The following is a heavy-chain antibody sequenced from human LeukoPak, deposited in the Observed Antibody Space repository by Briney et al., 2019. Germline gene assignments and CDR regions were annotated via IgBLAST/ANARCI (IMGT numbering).Heavy chain of an antibody. CDR3: GKVTITMISWTYFDY. CDR2: ISGSGGST. Sequence: GGSLRLSCAASGFTFSSYAMSWARQAPGKGLEWVSAISGSGGSTYYADSVKGRFTISRDNSKNTLYLQMNSLRAEDTAVYYCGKVTITMISWTYFDYWGQGTLVTVSS. V-gene: IGHV3-23*01. D-gene: IGHD3-22*01. CDR1: GFTFSSYA. J-gene: IGHJ4*02.